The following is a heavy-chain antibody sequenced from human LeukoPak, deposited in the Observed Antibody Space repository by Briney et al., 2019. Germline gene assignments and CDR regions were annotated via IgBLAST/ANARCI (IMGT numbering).Heavy chain of an antibody. CDR2: IYPGNSDV. V-gene: IGHV5-51*01. J-gene: IGHJ4*02. CDR3: ARHRKAARITIFGVADY. D-gene: IGHD3-3*01. CDR1: KYSFSTYW. Sequence: GESLKISCKGPKYSFSTYWIAWVRQMPGKGLEWMGIIYPGNSDVRYNPSFQGQVTISADKSISTAYLQWSSLKASDTAMYYCARHRKAARITIFGVADYWGQGTLVTVSS.